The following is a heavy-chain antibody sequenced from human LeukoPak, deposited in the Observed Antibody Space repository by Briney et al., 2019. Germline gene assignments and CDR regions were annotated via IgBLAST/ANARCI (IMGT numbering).Heavy chain of an antibody. V-gene: IGHV3-48*01. Sequence: GGSLRLSCAASGFTFSSFGMNWVRQAPGKGLEWVSYISTTSSTIFYADSVKGRFTISRDNAKNSVYLQMNSLRAEDTAVYYCAKETRKGSAEYFQHWGQGTLVTVSS. D-gene: IGHD2-15*01. J-gene: IGHJ1*01. CDR1: GFTFSSFG. CDR2: ISTTSSTI. CDR3: AKETRKGSAEYFQH.